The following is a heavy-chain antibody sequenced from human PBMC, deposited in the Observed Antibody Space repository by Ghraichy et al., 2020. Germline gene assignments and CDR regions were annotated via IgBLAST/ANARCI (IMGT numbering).Heavy chain of an antibody. CDR1: GFTFRSYA. D-gene: IGHD5-18*01. V-gene: IGHV3-30-3*01. CDR2: VSYDAVHK. CDR3: ARHSRVYSYGPGDY. J-gene: IGHJ4*02. Sequence: SCAASGFTFRSYAMYWVRQAPGKGLEWVAVVSYDAVHKYYADSVKGRFTISRDNAQNTLYLQMTSLRPEDTAVYFCARHSRVYSYGPGDYWGQGTLVTVSS.